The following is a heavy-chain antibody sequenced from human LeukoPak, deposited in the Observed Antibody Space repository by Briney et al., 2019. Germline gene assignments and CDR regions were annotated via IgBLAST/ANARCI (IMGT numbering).Heavy chain of an antibody. CDR1: GFTFSSYA. CDR3: AKDGTRDGYNLVVDY. CDR2: ISGSGGST. D-gene: IGHD5-24*01. V-gene: IGHV3-23*01. J-gene: IGHJ4*02. Sequence: GGSLRLSCAASGFTFSSYAMSWVRQAPGKGLEWVSAISGSGGSTYYADSVKGRFTISRDNSKNTLYLQMNSLRAEDTAVYYCAKDGTRDGYNLVVDYWGQGTLVTVSS.